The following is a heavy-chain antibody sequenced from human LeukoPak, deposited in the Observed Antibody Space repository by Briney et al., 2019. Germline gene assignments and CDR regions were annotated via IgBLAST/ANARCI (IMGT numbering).Heavy chain of an antibody. CDR3: ARAPYYDILTGYSTNWFDP. CDR1: GYSISSGYY. V-gene: IGHV4-61*01. D-gene: IGHD3-9*01. J-gene: IGHJ5*02. CDR2: IYYSGST. Sequence: PSETLSLTCTVSGYSISSGYYWGWIRQPPGKGLEWIGYIYYSGSTNYNPSLKSRVTISVDTSKNQFSLKLSSVTAADTAVYYCARAPYYDILTGYSTNWFDPWGQGTLVTVSS.